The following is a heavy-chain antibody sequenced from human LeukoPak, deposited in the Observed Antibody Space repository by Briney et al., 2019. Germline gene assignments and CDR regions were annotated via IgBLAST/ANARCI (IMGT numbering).Heavy chain of an antibody. Sequence: PGGSLRLSCAASGFTFSSYAMSWGRQVPGKGLEWLTFIRHDGTDQHYADSVRGRFTISRDNSKNTVYLQMNSLRPEDTALYYCAKDGNWASVSWGQGTLVTVSS. J-gene: IGHJ5*02. CDR2: IRHDGTDQ. CDR3: AKDGNWASVS. CDR1: GFTFSSYA. V-gene: IGHV3-30*02. D-gene: IGHD7-27*01.